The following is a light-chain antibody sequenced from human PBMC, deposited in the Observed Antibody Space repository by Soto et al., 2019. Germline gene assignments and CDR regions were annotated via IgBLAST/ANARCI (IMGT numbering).Light chain of an antibody. Sequence: EILLTQSPATLSLSPGERATLACRATQSVSRYLAWYQQKPGQAPRLLIYDASNRANGIPASFSSSGSWTDLTLTISSLEPEDFSVYYYQPRSNRPRFTFGPGTKVDI. CDR1: QSVSRY. CDR2: DAS. J-gene: IGKJ3*01. V-gene: IGKV3-11*01. CDR3: QPRSNRPRFT.